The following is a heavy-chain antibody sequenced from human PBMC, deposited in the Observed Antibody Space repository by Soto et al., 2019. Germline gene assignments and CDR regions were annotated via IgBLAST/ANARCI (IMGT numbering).Heavy chain of an antibody. V-gene: IGHV1-8*01. CDR3: ASLPIYGGNFRPDYYYGMDV. J-gene: IGHJ6*02. D-gene: IGHD4-17*01. CDR2: MNPNSGNT. Sequence: ASVKVSCKASGYTFTSYDINWVRQATGQGLEWMGWMNPNSGNTGYAQKFQGRVTMTRNTSISTAYMELSSLRSEDMAVYYCASLPIYGGNFRPDYYYGMDVWGQGTTVTVSS. CDR1: GYTFTSYD.